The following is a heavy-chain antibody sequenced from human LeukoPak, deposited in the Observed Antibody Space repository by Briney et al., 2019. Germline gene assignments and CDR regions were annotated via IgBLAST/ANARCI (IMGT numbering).Heavy chain of an antibody. D-gene: IGHD3-16*01. CDR2: IFHGGRI. CDR3: ARDHWDLHDSSPGDY. V-gene: IGHV4-38-2*02. J-gene: IGHJ4*02. Sequence: PSETLSLNCSVSGYSITSGFFWGWIRQSPGKGLEWIGSIFHGGRIYYNPSLKSRVTISLDTSKNQFSLKLTSVTAADTAVYYCARDHWDLHDSSPGDYWGQGTLVTVSS. CDR1: GYSITSGFF.